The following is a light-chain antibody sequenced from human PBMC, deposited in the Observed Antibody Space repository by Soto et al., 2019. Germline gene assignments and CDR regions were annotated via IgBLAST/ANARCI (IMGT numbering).Light chain of an antibody. CDR1: SSDVAFYNH. V-gene: IGLV2-14*01. CDR3: ISFASTHTYV. J-gene: IGLJ1*01. CDR2: EVN. Sequence: QSALTQPASVSGSPGQSITISCTGTSSDVAFYNHVSWYQQHPGKAPKLLIYEVNNRPSGVSHRFSGAKSGNTASLTISGLQAEDEADYYCISFASTHTYVFGTGTKVTVL.